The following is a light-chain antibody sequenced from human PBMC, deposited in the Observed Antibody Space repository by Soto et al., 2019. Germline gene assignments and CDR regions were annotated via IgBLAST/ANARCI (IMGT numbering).Light chain of an antibody. Sequence: IQMTQSPYYLSSSVRHRVTITCLASQSISSYLNWYQQKPGKAPKLLIYAASSLQSGVPSRFSGSGSGTDFTLTISSLQPEDFATYYCQQSYSTPYTFGQGTRLETK. CDR3: QQSYSTPYT. V-gene: IGKV1-39*01. CDR2: AAS. J-gene: IGKJ5*01. CDR1: QSISSY.